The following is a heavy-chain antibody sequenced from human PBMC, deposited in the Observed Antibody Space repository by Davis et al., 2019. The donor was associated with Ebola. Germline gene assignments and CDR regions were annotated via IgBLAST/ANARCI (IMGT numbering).Heavy chain of an antibody. V-gene: IGHV3-21*01. CDR3: ARDDCSGGSCYRNNWFDP. D-gene: IGHD2-15*01. Sequence: PGGSLRLSCAASGFTFSSYSMNWVRQAPGKGLEWVSSISSSSSYIYYADSVKGRFTISRDNAKNSLYLQMNSLRAEDTAVYYCARDDCSGGSCYRNNWFDPWGQGTLVTVSS. CDR1: GFTFSSYS. CDR2: ISSSSSYI. J-gene: IGHJ5*02.